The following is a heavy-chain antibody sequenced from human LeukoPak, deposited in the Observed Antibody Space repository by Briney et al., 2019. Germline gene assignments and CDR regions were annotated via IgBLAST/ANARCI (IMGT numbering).Heavy chain of an antibody. CDR1: GASISSYW. V-gene: IGHV4-4*07. D-gene: IGHD3-22*01. CDR3: ARVDDDSSGYLYYYYYMDV. J-gene: IGHJ6*03. CDR2: IYTDGDT. Sequence: PSETLSLTCTMSGASISSYWWSWIRQPAGKGLEWIGRIYTDGDTNFNPSLKSRVTVSLDTSKNQFSLKLISVTAADTAVYYCARVDDDSSGYLYYYYYMDVWGKGTTVTVSS.